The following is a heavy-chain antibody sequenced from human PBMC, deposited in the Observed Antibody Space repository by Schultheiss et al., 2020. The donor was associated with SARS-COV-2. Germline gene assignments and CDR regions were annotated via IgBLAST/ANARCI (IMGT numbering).Heavy chain of an antibody. V-gene: IGHV3-7*01. CDR3: AREGDYYDSSGYYDAFDI. D-gene: IGHD3-22*01. Sequence: GGSLRLSCAASGFTFSKSTMHWVRQAPGKGLEWVASIKEDGSEKDYVDAVKGRFTISRDNSKNTLYLQMNSLRAEDTAVYYCAREGDYYDSSGYYDAFDIWGQGTMVTVSS. CDR1: GFTFSKST. CDR2: IKEDGSEK. J-gene: IGHJ3*02.